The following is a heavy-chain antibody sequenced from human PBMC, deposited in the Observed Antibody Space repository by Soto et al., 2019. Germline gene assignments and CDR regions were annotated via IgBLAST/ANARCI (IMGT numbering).Heavy chain of an antibody. CDR2: IYYSGST. Sequence: SETLSLTCSVSGGSIGSNNYYWGWIRQPPGKGLEWIGNIYYSGSTYYNPSLKSRVTISVDTSKNQFSLKLNSVTAADTAVYYCARQPPPQLSSFDTWGQGTLVTVSS. V-gene: IGHV4-39*01. CDR1: GGSIGSNNYY. D-gene: IGHD1-1*01. CDR3: ARQPPPQLSSFDT. J-gene: IGHJ5*02.